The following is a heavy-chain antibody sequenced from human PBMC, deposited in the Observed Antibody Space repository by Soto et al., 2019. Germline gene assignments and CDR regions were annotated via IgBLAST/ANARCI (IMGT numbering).Heavy chain of an antibody. CDR1: GYSFINCA. CDR2: INAGNGNT. CDR3: AKGGRQWLVTSDFNY. Sequence: ASVKVCCKASGYSFINCAMYWVRQAPGQRLEWMGWINAGNGNTKYSQKFQGRVTITRDTSASTAYMELSSLRSEDTAVYYCAKGGRQWLVTSDFNYWGQGALVTVSS. J-gene: IGHJ4*02. V-gene: IGHV1-3*01. D-gene: IGHD6-19*01.